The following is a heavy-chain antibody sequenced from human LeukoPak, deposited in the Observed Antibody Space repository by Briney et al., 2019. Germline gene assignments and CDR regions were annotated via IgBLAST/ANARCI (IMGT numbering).Heavy chain of an antibody. D-gene: IGHD1-1*01. J-gene: IGHJ3*02. CDR1: GYSIRTYY. CDR3: ARHLGATRYNWDGEYDAFDI. Sequence: SETLSLTCTDSGYSIRTYYWSWIRQPPGRGLEWIGYIYYSGSTDYNPSLKSRVSISVGTSKNQFSLKLTSVTAADTAVYYCARHLGATRYNWDGEYDAFDIWGQGTLVTVSS. CDR2: IYYSGST. V-gene: IGHV4-59*08.